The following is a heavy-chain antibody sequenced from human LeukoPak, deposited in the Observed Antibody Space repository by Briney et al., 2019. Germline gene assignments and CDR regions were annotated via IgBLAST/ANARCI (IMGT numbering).Heavy chain of an antibody. V-gene: IGHV4-30-2*01. CDR1: GGSISSGGYS. Sequence: PSQTLSLTCAVSGGSISSGGYSWSWIRQPPGKGLEWIGEINHSGSTNYNPSLKSRVTISVDTSKNHFSLKLRSVTAADTAVYYCATTAYRIDYYAMDVWGQGTTVIVSS. J-gene: IGHJ6*02. CDR3: ATTAYRIDYYAMDV. CDR2: INHSGST. D-gene: IGHD4-17*01.